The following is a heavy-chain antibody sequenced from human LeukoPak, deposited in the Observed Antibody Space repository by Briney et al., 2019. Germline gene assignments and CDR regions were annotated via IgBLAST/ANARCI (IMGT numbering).Heavy chain of an antibody. CDR2: ISGSGGST. D-gene: IGHD6-13*01. V-gene: IGHV3-23*01. CDR3: AKDRSGGIAAAAY. J-gene: IGHJ4*02. Sequence: AISGSGGSTYYADSVKGRFTISRDNSKNTLYLQMNSLRAEDTAVYYCAKDRSGGIAAAAYWGQGTLVTVSS.